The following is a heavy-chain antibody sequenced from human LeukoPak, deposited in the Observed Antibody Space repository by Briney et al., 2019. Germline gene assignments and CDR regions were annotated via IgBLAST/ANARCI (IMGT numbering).Heavy chain of an antibody. Sequence: GGSLRLSCAASGFTVSSNYMSWVRQAPGKGLEWVSVIYSGGSTYYADSVKGRFTISRDNSKNTLYLQMNSLRAEDTAVYYCARGYGDYEPDAFDIWGEGTMVTVSS. CDR3: ARGYGDYEPDAFDI. V-gene: IGHV3-66*02. CDR2: IYSGGST. D-gene: IGHD4-17*01. J-gene: IGHJ3*02. CDR1: GFTVSSNY.